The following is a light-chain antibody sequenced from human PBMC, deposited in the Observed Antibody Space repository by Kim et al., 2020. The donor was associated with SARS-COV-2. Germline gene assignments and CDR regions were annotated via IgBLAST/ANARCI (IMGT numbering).Light chain of an antibody. CDR3: NSRDTTGNHVV. CDR1: SLRDYY. J-gene: IGLJ2*01. CDR2: AKK. V-gene: IGLV3-19*01. Sequence: ALGQTVRITCQEDSLRDYYASWYQQKPGQAPILVMYAKKSRPSKIPDRFSGSSSGNTASLTITGAQAEDEADYYCNSRDTTGNHVVFGGGTQLTVL.